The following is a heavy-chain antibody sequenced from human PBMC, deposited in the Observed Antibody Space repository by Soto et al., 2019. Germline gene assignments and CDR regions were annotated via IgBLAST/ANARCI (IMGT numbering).Heavy chain of an antibody. CDR1: GFTFGDYA. CDR2: IRSKAYGGTT. CDR3: TREHDILTGSLPYYYYYYMDV. Sequence: TGGSLRLSCTASGFTFGDYAMSWFRQAPGKGLEWVGFIRSKAYGGTTEYAASVKGRFTISRDDSKSIAYLQMNSLKTEDTAVYYCTREHDILTGSLPYYYYYYMDVWGKGTTVTVSS. V-gene: IGHV3-49*03. D-gene: IGHD3-9*01. J-gene: IGHJ6*03.